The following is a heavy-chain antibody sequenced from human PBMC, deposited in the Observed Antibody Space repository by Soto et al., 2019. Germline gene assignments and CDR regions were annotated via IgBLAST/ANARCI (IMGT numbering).Heavy chain of an antibody. D-gene: IGHD3-10*01. CDR2: IIPILGIA. Sequence: QVQLVHSGAEVKKPGSSVKVSCKASGGTFSSYTSSWVRQAPGQGLEWMGRIIPILGIANYAQTFQGRVTITADQSTSTAYLDLSSLRSEDTAVYYCARDAIQFLRFGEPTWTDPCSKGTLVSVST. CDR3: ARDAIQFLRFGEPTWTDP. J-gene: IGHJ5*02. V-gene: IGHV1-69*04. CDR1: GGTFSSYT.